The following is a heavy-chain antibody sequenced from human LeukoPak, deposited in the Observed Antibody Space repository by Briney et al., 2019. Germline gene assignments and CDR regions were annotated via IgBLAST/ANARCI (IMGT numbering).Heavy chain of an antibody. V-gene: IGHV3-21*01. Sequence: GGSLRLSCAASGFTFSDYNMNWVRQAPGKGLEWVSSISYTSAYIYYADSVKGRFTISRDNTENSVYLQMNSLRAEDTAVYYCARGGYHAYYFDSWGQGTLVTVSS. CDR1: GFTFSDYN. J-gene: IGHJ4*02. CDR2: ISYTSAYI. D-gene: IGHD5-18*01. CDR3: ARGGYHAYYFDS.